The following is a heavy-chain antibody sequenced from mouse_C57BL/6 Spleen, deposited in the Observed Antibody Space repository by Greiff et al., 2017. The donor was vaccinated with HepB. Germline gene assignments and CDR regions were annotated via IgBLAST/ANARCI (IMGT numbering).Heavy chain of an antibody. CDR1: GYAFSSSW. CDR2: IYPGDGDT. Sequence: QVQLKESGPELVKPGASVKISCKASGYAFSSSWMNWVKQRPGKGLEWIGRIYPGDGDTNYNGKFKGKATLTADKSSSTAYMQLSSLTSEDSAVYFCAREGTGTDYWGQGTTLTVSS. D-gene: IGHD4-1*01. V-gene: IGHV1-82*01. CDR3: AREGTGTDY. J-gene: IGHJ2*01.